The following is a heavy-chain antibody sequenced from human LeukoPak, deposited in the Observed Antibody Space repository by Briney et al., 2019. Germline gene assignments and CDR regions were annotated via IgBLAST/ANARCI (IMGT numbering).Heavy chain of an antibody. J-gene: IGHJ4*02. V-gene: IGHV3-30*18. Sequence: GGSLRLSCAASGFTFSSYGMHWVRQAPGKGLEWVAVISYDGSNKYYADSVKGRFTISRDNSKNTLYLQMNSPRAEDTAVYYCAKDEFSYWGQGTLVTVSS. CDR3: AKDEFSY. CDR1: GFTFSSYG. D-gene: IGHD3-10*01. CDR2: ISYDGSNK.